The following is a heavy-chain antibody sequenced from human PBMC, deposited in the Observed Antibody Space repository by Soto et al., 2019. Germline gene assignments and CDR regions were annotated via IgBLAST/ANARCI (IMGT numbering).Heavy chain of an antibody. Sequence: ASVKVSCKGFGYSFMKYGINWVRQAPGQGLEWVGWISPYSGYTHSAQKFHGRLTLTTDTAASTAYMELRILRSADTALYYCAREASVLIPAAQPSRFDSWGQGTLVTV. D-gene: IGHD2-2*01. V-gene: IGHV1-18*01. CDR1: GYSFMKYG. CDR3: AREASVLIPAAQPSRFDS. CDR2: ISPYSGYT. J-gene: IGHJ4*02.